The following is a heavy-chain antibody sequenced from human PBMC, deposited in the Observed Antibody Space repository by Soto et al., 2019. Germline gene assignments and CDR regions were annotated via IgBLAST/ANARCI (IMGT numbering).Heavy chain of an antibody. D-gene: IGHD6-13*01. V-gene: IGHV3-9*01. Sequence: EVQLVESGGGLVQPGRSLRLSCVASGFTFDDYAMHWVRQAPGKCLECVSGISLNSGSIGDADSVKGRFTIFRANAKNSLYLQMNSLRAEDTALYYCAKSPLRKAAAGNGWFDPWGQGTLVTVSS. J-gene: IGHJ5*02. CDR3: AKSPLRKAAAGNGWFDP. CDR1: GFTFDDYA. CDR2: ISLNSGSI.